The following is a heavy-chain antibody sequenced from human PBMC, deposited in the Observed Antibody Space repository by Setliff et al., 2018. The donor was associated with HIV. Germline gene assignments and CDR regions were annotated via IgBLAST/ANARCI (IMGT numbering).Heavy chain of an antibody. J-gene: IGHJ5*02. Sequence: PSETLSLTCTVSGGSISSGTYYWSWIRQPAGKGLEWIGHIYTSGTTNYNPSLKSRVTISLDTSKNQFSLKLSSVTAADTAVYYCARDRICSGGSCYVSWFDPWGQGTLVTVSS. V-gene: IGHV4-61*09. D-gene: IGHD2-15*01. CDR2: IYTSGTT. CDR1: GGSISSGTYY. CDR3: ARDRICSGGSCYVSWFDP.